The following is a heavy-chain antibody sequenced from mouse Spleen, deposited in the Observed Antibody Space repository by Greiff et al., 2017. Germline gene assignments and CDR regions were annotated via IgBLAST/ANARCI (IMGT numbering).Heavy chain of an antibody. J-gene: IGHJ2*01. CDR1: GFTFSDYG. CDR3: ARPYDYDGDYFDY. D-gene: IGHD2-4*01. V-gene: IGHV5-17*01. CDR2: ISSGSSTI. Sequence: EVKLVESGGGLVKPGGSLKLSCAASGFTFSDYGMHWVRQAPEKGLEWVAYISSGSSTIYYADTVKGRFTISRDNAKNTLFLQMTSLRSEDTAMYYCARPYDYDGDYFDYWGQGTTLTVSS.